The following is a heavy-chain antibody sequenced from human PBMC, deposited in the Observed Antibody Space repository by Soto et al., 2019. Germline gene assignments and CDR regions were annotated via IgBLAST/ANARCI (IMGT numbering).Heavy chain of an antibody. J-gene: IGHJ5*02. CDR2: INHSGST. CDR1: GGSFSGYY. V-gene: IGHV4-34*01. CDR3: ARVYSSIAAPNWFDP. Sequence: SETLSLTCAVYGGSFSGYYWSLIRQPPGKGLEWIGEINHSGSTNYNPSLKSRVTISVDTSKNQFSLKLSSVTAADTAVYYCARVYSSIAAPNWFDPWGQGTLVTVSS. D-gene: IGHD6-6*01.